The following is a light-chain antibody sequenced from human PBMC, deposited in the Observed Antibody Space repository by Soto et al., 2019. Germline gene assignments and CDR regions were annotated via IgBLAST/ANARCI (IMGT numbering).Light chain of an antibody. CDR3: QQYNDWPIT. Sequence: IVLTQSPVTLSVSPGERATLSCRASQNVLSNLAWYQQKPGQPPRLLIYGASTRATGLPVRFSGSGSGTQFTLTISSLQSEDFAVYYCQQYNDWPITFGQGTRLEIK. V-gene: IGKV3-15*01. J-gene: IGKJ5*01. CDR2: GAS. CDR1: QNVLSN.